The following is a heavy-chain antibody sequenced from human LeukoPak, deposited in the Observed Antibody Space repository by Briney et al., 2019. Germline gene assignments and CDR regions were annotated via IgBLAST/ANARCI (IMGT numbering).Heavy chain of an antibody. D-gene: IGHD5-18*01. CDR2: ISSSGSTI. Sequence: GGSLRLSCAASGFTFSSYEMNWVRQAPGKGLEWVSYISSSGSTIYYADSVKGRFTISRDNAKNSLYLQMNSLRAEDTAVYYCARDRLDSYGWDPNFDYWGQGTLVTVSS. CDR1: GFTFSSYE. V-gene: IGHV3-48*03. CDR3: ARDRLDSYGWDPNFDY. J-gene: IGHJ4*02.